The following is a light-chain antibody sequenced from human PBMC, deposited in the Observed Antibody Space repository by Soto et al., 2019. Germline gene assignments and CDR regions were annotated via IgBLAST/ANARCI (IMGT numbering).Light chain of an antibody. V-gene: IGKV3-15*01. CDR2: DAS. CDR3: QQYDRWPVT. Sequence: EVVLTPAPATLSVSPGERVTFSCRASQSVTTNLAWYQHKPGQSPRLLISDASTGASGIPPRFSGSGSGTEFTLTVDRLQSADFAVYYCQQYDRWPVTFGGGTKV. J-gene: IGKJ4*01. CDR1: QSVTTN.